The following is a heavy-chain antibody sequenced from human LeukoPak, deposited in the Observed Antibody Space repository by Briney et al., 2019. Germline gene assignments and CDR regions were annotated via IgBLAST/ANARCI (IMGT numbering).Heavy chain of an antibody. CDR2: ISAYNGNT. CDR3: ARAHVTGYSYGQNWFDP. D-gene: IGHD5-18*01. Sequence: ASVKVSCKASGYTFTSYGISWVRQAPGQGLEWMGWISAYNGNTNYAQKFQGRVTITADESTSTAYMELSSLRSEDTAVYYCARAHVTGYSYGQNWFDPWGQGTLVTVSS. CDR1: GYTFTSYG. V-gene: IGHV1-18*01. J-gene: IGHJ5*02.